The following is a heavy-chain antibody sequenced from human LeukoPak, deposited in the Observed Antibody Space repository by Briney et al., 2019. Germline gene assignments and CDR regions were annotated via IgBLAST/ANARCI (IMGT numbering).Heavy chain of an antibody. V-gene: IGHV3-23*01. J-gene: IGHJ6*02. D-gene: IGHD3-3*01. Sequence: GGSLRLSCAASGVTFSGYAMSWVRQAPGKGLEWVSAISGSGGSTYYAASVKGRFTISRDNSKNTLYLQMNRLRTEDTAVYYCAKWRPRITIFGVVPYYYYGMDVWGQGTTVTVSS. CDR2: ISGSGGST. CDR1: GVTFSGYA. CDR3: AKWRPRITIFGVVPYYYYGMDV.